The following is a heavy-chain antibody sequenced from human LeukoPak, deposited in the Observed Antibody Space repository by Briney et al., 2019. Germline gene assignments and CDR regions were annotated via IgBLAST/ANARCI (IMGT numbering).Heavy chain of an antibody. CDR3: VKDRTRSSSWYEEKNFES. D-gene: IGHD6-13*01. Sequence: RGSLRLSCAASGFSFDDYNMHWVRQAPGKGLEWVSLITWDGGHTYYGDSVEGRFTISRDNSKNSLYLQMSSLRIGDTALYYCVKDRTRSSSWYEEKNFESWGQGTLVTVSS. J-gene: IGHJ4*02. CDR1: GFSFDDYN. V-gene: IGHV3-43*01. CDR2: ITWDGGHT.